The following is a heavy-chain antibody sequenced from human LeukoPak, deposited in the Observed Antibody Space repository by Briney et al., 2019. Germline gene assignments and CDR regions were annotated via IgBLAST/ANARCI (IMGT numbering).Heavy chain of an antibody. CDR3: ARRLGGNNAFEI. D-gene: IGHD4-23*01. CDR1: GYSFTSYW. J-gene: IGHJ3*02. Sequence: GESLKISCKGSGYSFTSYWIGWVRKMPGKGLEWMGIIYPGDSSIRYSPSFQGQVTVSADKSISTAYLQWSSLKASDTAIYYCARRLGGNNAFEIWGQGTMVTVSS. CDR2: IYPGDSSI. V-gene: IGHV5-51*01.